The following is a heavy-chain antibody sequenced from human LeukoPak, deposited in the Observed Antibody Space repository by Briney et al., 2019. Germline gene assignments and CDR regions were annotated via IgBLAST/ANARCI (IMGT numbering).Heavy chain of an antibody. CDR1: GFTFSSYP. CDR2: ITGGGEST. V-gene: IGHV3-23*01. Sequence: GGALTISCTASGFTFSSYPKYWTRPPPGKGLEWVSAITGGGESTYYAESMKGRFTLFRDNSKTAVYLQMNSLRAEDTAVYYCASSRVYGYHDYWGQGTLVTVSS. CDR3: ASSRVYGYHDY. J-gene: IGHJ4*02. D-gene: IGHD5-18*01.